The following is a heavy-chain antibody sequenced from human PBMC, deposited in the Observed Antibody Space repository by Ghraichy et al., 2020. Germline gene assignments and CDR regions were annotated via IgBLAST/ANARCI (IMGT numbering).Heavy chain of an antibody. CDR3: ANSRPGPAAMHRLDY. CDR1: GFTVSSNY. J-gene: IGHJ4*02. CDR2: IYSDGRT. D-gene: IGHD2-2*01. V-gene: IGHV3-53*01. Sequence: GSLRLSCAASGFTVSSNYMSWVRQAPGKGLEWVSVIYSDGRTYYADSVKGRFTISRDNSKNTLYLQMNSLRADDTAVYYCANSRPGPAAMHRLDYWGQGTLVTVSS.